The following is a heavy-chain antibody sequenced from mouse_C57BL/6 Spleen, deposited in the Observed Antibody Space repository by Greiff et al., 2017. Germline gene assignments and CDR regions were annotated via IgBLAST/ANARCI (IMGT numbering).Heavy chain of an antibody. CDR3: AGSGYSNYYYARDY. Sequence: QVQLQQPGAELVKPGASVKLSCKASGYTFTSYWMHWVKQRPGRGLERIGGIDPNSGGTKYNEQFKSKATLTAAKPSSTPYMQLSSLTSEDYAVYYCAGSGYSNYYYARDYWGQGTSVTVSS. CDR2: IDPNSGGT. J-gene: IGHJ4*01. D-gene: IGHD2-5*01. CDR1: GYTFTSYW. V-gene: IGHV1-72*01.